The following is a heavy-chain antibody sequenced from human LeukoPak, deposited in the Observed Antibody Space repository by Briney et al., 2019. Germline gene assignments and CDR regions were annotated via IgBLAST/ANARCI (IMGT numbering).Heavy chain of an antibody. CDR1: TGSFSNYY. Sequence: SETLSLTCAVNTGSFSNYYWTWIRQSPGKGLQWLGEISRSGTTNYNPSLKSRLTLSMDESKNHLSLTLTSVTAADTALYFCARGGGNYLFFCDRGRLDPWGQGTLVTVSS. CDR3: ARGGGNYLFFCDRGRLDP. J-gene: IGHJ5*02. D-gene: IGHD2-15*01. V-gene: IGHV4-34*01. CDR2: ISRSGTT.